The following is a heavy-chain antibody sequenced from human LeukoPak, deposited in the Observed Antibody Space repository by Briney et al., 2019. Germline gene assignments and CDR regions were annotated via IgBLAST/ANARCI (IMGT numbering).Heavy chain of an antibody. CDR2: IYYSGST. CDR3: ARDQQGYGDYRGFDY. V-gene: IGHV4-39*07. CDR1: GGSISSSSYY. J-gene: IGHJ4*02. D-gene: IGHD4-17*01. Sequence: PSETLSLTCTVSGGSISSSSYYRGWIRQPPGKGLEWIGSIYYSGSTYYNPSLKSRVTIPVDTSKNQFSLKLSSVTAVDTAVYYCARDQQGYGDYRGFDYWGQGTLVTVSS.